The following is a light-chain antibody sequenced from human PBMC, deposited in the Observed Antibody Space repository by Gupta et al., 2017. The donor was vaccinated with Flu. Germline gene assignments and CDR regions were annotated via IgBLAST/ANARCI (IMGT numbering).Light chain of an antibody. CDR3: QQYDNLHT. Sequence: DVQMTQSPSSLSASVGDRVTITCQASQDINNFLNWYQQKPGKAPKVLIYDASTLETGVPSRFSGSGSGTDFIFTISSLQPEDIATYYCQQYDNLHTFGQGTKLEIK. V-gene: IGKV1-33*01. CDR1: QDINNF. J-gene: IGKJ2*01. CDR2: DAS.